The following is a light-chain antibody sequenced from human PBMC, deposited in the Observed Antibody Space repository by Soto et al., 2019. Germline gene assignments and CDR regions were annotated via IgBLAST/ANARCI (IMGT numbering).Light chain of an antibody. CDR3: QQSYSTPYT. Sequence: DIPMTQSPMSLAASVGDRVNITCRASQNMITYLNWYQQKPGKAPTLLIHDAHNLKRGVPARFSGSGSGTDFTLTISSLQPEDFVTYHCQQSYSTPYTFGQGTKLEIK. CDR2: DAH. J-gene: IGKJ2*01. V-gene: IGKV1-39*01. CDR1: QNMITY.